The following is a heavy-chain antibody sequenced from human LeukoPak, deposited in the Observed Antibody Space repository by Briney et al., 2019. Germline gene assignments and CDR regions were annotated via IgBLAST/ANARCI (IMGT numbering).Heavy chain of an antibody. D-gene: IGHD6-13*01. J-gene: IGHJ3*02. CDR2: INPNSGGT. CDR3: ARGYSSSWYSGAFDI. V-gene: IGHV1-2*02. Sequence: GASVKVSCKASGYTFTGYYMHWVRQAPGQGLEWMGWINPNSGGTNYAQKFQGRVTMTRDTSISTAYMELSRLRSDDTAVYYCARGYSSSWYSGAFDIWGQGTMVTVSS. CDR1: GYTFTGYY.